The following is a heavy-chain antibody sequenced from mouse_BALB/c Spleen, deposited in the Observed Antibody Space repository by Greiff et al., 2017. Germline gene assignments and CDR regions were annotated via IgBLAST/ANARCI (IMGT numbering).Heavy chain of an antibody. V-gene: IGHV1-87*01. J-gene: IGHJ2*01. CDR2: IYPGDGDT. CDR1: GYTFTSYW. CDR3: AEGEYYFDY. Sequence: QVQLKQSGAELARPGASVKLSCKASGYTFTSYWMQWVKQRPGQGLEWIGAIYPGDGDTRYTQKFKGKATLTADKSSSTAYMQLSSLASEDSAVYYCAEGEYYFDYWGQGTTLTVPS.